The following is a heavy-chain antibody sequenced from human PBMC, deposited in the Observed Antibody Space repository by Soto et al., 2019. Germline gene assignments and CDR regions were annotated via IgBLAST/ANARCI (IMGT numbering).Heavy chain of an antibody. CDR2: ISGSGGST. CDR1: GFTFSSYA. CDR3: AKVPVTYYYDSSGPIDY. V-gene: IGHV3-23*01. J-gene: IGHJ4*02. Sequence: GGSLRLSCAASGFTFSSYAMSWVRQAPGKGLEWVSAISGSGGSTYYADSVKGRFTISGDNSKNTLYLQMNSLRAEDTAVYYCAKVPVTYYYDSSGPIDYWGQGTLVTVSS. D-gene: IGHD3-22*01.